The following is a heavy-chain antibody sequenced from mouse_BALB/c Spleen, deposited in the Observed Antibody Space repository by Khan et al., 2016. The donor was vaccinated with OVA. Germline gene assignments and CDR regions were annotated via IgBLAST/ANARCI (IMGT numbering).Heavy chain of an antibody. CDR3: AKPPVFSYVMDY. J-gene: IGHJ4*01. CDR2: INTYTGEP. Sequence: QIQLVQSGPELKKPGETVKISCKASGYTFKNHGMNWVKQAPGKGLKWMGWINTYTGEPTYVEDFKGRFAFSLETSASTAYLQINNLKNEDTATRFCAKPPVFSYVMDYWGQGTSVTVSS. CDR1: GYTFKNHG. V-gene: IGHV9-3-1*01.